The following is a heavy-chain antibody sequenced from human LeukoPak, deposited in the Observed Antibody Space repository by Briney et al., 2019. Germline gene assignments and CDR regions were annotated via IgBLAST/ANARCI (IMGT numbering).Heavy chain of an antibody. Sequence: GGSLRLSCAASGFTFSSYAMSWVRQAPGKGLEWVSAISGSGGSTYYADSVKGRFTISRDNSKNTLYLQMNSLRAEDTAVYYCARDFWSGSVHYYYHYMDVWGKGTTVTVSS. J-gene: IGHJ6*03. CDR2: ISGSGGST. D-gene: IGHD3-3*01. CDR1: GFTFSSYA. V-gene: IGHV3-23*01. CDR3: ARDFWSGSVHYYYHYMDV.